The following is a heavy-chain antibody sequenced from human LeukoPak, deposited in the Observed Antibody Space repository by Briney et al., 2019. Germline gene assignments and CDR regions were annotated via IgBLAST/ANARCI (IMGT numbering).Heavy chain of an antibody. D-gene: IGHD2-2*01. CDR3: ARDRLQYCSSTSCYRNRLYYYYYGMDV. V-gene: IGHV4-34*01. CDR2: INHSGIT. J-gene: IGHJ6*04. CDR1: GGSISGYY. Sequence: SETLSLTCAVYGGSISGYYWSWIRQPPGKGLEWIGEINHSGITNYNASLKSRVTISVDTSKNQFSLKLSSVTAADTAVYYCARDRLQYCSSTSCYRNRLYYYYYGMDVWGKGTTVTVSS.